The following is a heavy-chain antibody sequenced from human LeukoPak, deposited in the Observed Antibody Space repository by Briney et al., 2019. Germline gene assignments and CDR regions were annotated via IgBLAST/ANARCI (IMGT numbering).Heavy chain of an antibody. Sequence: PSETLSLTCTVSGGSISSYYWSWIRQPPGKGLEWIGYIYYSGSTNYNPSLKSRVTISVDTSKNQFSLKLSSVTAADTAVYYCAREVVGAGPAVVGWYYMDVWGKGTTVTVSS. CDR1: GGSISSYY. V-gene: IGHV4-59*01. CDR2: IYYSGST. J-gene: IGHJ6*03. D-gene: IGHD1-26*01. CDR3: AREVVGAGPAVVGWYYMDV.